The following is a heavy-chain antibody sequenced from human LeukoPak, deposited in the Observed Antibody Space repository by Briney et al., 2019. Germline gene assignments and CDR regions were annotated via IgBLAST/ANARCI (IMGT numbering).Heavy chain of an antibody. Sequence: QPGGSLRLSSAASGFRFSSYAMSWVRQAPGKGLEWVSGISGSGGSTDYRDSVKGRFTISRDNSMNTLYLQMNNLTAEDTAVYYCAKGGSSAWYERDWFDPWGQGTLVTLSS. V-gene: IGHV3-23*01. D-gene: IGHD6-19*01. CDR1: GFRFSSYA. J-gene: IGHJ5*02. CDR2: ISGSGGST. CDR3: AKGGSSAWYERDWFDP.